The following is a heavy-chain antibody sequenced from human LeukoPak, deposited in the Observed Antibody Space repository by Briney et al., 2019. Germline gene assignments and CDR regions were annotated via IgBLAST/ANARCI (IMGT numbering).Heavy chain of an antibody. D-gene: IGHD1-26*01. CDR3: ARLYRATDAFDI. CDR1: GGSISSYY. Sequence: SEILSLTCTVSGGSISSYYWSWIRQPPGKGLEWIGYIYYSGSTNYNPSLKSRVTISVDTSKNQFSLKLSSVTAADTAVYYCARLYRATDAFDIWGQGTMVTVSS. J-gene: IGHJ3*02. CDR2: IYYSGST. V-gene: IGHV4-59*08.